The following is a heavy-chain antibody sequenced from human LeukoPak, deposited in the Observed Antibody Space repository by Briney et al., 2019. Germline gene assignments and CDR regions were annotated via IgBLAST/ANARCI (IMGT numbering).Heavy chain of an antibody. Sequence: ASVKVSCKASGYTFTSYAMHWVPQAPGQRLEWMGWINAGNGNTKYSQKFQGRVTITRDTSASTAYMELSSLRSEDTAVYYCQAVLGSTTGYFQHWGQGTLVTVSS. CDR3: QAVLGSTTGYFQH. V-gene: IGHV1-3*01. CDR2: INAGNGNT. D-gene: IGHD4-17*01. J-gene: IGHJ1*01. CDR1: GYTFTSYA.